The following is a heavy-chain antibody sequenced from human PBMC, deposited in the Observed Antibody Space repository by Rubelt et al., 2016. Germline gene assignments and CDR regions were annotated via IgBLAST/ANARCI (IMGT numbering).Heavy chain of an antibody. CDR2: VNQDGSET. CDR3: ARGGYSSSWYWVY. CDR1: GFTFSSYS. Sequence: EVKLVESGGGLVKPGGSLRLSCAASGFTFSSYSMKWVRQAPGKGLEWVANVNQDGSETYYVDSVKSRFTISRDNAENSLYLQRNSLGAEDTAVYYCARGGYSSSWYWVYWGQGTLVTVSS. J-gene: IGHJ4*02. V-gene: IGHV3-7*01. D-gene: IGHD6-13*01.